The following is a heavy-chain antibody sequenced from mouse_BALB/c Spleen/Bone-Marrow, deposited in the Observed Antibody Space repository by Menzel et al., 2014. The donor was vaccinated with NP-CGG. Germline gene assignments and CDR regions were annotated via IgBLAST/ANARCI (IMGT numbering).Heavy chain of an antibody. CDR1: GYTFTSYW. J-gene: IGHJ2*01. CDR3: ARGTGPDY. Sequence: QVQLKESGAELARPGASVKLSCKASGYTFTSYWMQWVKQRPGQGLEWIGAIYPGDGDTRYTQKFKGKATLTADKSSSTAYMQLSNLASEDSAVYYCARGTGPDYWGQGTTLTVSS. V-gene: IGHV1-87*01. D-gene: IGHD4-1*01. CDR2: IYPGDGDT.